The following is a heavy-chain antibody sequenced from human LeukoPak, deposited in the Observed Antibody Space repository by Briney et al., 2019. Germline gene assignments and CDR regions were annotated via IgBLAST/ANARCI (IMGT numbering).Heavy chain of an antibody. CDR1: GYSITSGYY. CDR3: ARGGLGYCSGGSCYYGLWYFDL. D-gene: IGHD2-15*01. Sequence: SETLSLTCSVSGYSITSGYYWGWIRQPPGKGLEWIGYIYYSGSTNYNPALKSRVTISVDTSKNQFSLQLNSVTPEDTAVYYCARGGLGYCSGGSCYYGLWYFDLWGRGTLVTVSS. CDR2: IYYSGST. V-gene: IGHV4-38-2*02. J-gene: IGHJ2*01.